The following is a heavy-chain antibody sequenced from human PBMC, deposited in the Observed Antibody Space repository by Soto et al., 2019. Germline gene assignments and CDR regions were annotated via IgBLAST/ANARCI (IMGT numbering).Heavy chain of an antibody. D-gene: IGHD3-3*01. CDR2: ISYDGSNK. J-gene: IGHJ5*02. CDR3: AKDWYYDFWSGYYA. CDR1: GFTFSSYA. V-gene: IGHV3-30*04. Sequence: PGGSLRLSCAASGFTFSSYAMHWVRQAPGKGLEWVAVISYDGSNKYYADSVKGRFTISRDNSKNTLYLQMNSLRAEDTAVYYCAKDWYYDFWSGYYAWGQGTLVTVSS.